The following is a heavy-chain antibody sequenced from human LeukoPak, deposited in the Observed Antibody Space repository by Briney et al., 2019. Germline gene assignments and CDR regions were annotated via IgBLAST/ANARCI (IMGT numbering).Heavy chain of an antibody. J-gene: IGHJ4*02. CDR1: GYSITSGYY. CDR3: ARHERDGRDTEFDY. CDR2: IYYSGST. D-gene: IGHD5-18*01. Sequence: PSETLSLTCTVSGYSITSGYYWGWIRQPPGKGLEWIGSIYYSGSTYYNPSLKSRVTISVDTSKNQFSLKLSSVTAADTAVYYCARHERDGRDTEFDYWGQGTLVTVSS. V-gene: IGHV4-38-2*02.